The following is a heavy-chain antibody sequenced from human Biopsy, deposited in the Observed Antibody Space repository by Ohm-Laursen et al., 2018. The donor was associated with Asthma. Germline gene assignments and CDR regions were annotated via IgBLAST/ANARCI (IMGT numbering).Heavy chain of an antibody. V-gene: IGHV3-30*01. CDR3: VRGGTDDAFDI. CDR2: ISKDASTQ. Sequence: SLRLSCAASGFSFSNFAIHWVRQAPGKGLEWVGVISKDASTQDYADSVKGRFTMARDNSKNTLDLQMNSLREEDTAVYYCVRGGTDDAFDIWGQGAVVSVSS. J-gene: IGHJ3*02. CDR1: GFSFSNFA. D-gene: IGHD1-1*01.